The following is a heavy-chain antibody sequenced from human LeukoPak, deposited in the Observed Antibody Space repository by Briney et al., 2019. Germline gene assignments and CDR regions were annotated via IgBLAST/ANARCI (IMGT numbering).Heavy chain of an antibody. CDR3: ARPYGSGSFDNWFDP. CDR1: GYTLTAHY. J-gene: IGHJ5*02. D-gene: IGHD3-10*01. Sequence: GVSVKVSCKASGYTLTAHYMHWVRQAPGQGLEWMGRINPNSGDTNYAQKFQGRVTMTRDTSISTAYMDLSRLTSDDTAVYYCARPYGSGSFDNWFDPWGQGTLVIVSS. CDR2: INPNSGDT. V-gene: IGHV1-2*06.